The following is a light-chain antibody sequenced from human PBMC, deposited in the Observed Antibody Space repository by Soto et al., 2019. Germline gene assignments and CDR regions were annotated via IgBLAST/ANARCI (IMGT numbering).Light chain of an antibody. CDR2: QAS. Sequence: QRTEFTPSMCASVGDRVTITCRASQSISSWWAWYHQKPGKAPKLLSDQASSLESGVPSRFSGSGSGTEFTLTISSLQPDDFATYYCQHYNSYSLTFGGGTKVDIK. CDR1: QSISSW. J-gene: IGKJ4*01. V-gene: IGKV1-5*03. CDR3: QHYNSYSLT.